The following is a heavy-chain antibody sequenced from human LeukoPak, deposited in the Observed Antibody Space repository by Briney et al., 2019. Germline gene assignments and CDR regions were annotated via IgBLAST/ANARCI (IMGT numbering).Heavy chain of an antibody. CDR3: AKDLSNWNYRGGDS. V-gene: IGHV3-23*01. D-gene: IGHD1-7*01. Sequence: GRSLRLSCAASGFTFSSYGMHWVRQAPGKGLEWVSAISSSGSNTYYADSVKGRFTISRDNSKNTLYLQMRSLRAEDTAVYYCAKDLSNWNYRGGDSWGQGTLVTVTS. J-gene: IGHJ4*02. CDR2: ISSSGSNT. CDR1: GFTFSSYG.